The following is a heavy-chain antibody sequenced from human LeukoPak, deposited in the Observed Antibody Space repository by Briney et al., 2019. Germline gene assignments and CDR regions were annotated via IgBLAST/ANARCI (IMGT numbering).Heavy chain of an antibody. CDR3: ARDQVGGAVDY. D-gene: IGHD6-13*01. Sequence: GRSLRLSCAASGFTFSTYAMHWVRQAPGKGLEWVAVISDSGTKKYYADSVKGRFTLSRDNSKNMLYLQMNSLRVEDTAVYYCARDQVGGAVDYWGPGTLVTVSS. CDR1: GFTFSTYA. CDR2: ISDSGTKK. V-gene: IGHV3-30-3*01. J-gene: IGHJ4*02.